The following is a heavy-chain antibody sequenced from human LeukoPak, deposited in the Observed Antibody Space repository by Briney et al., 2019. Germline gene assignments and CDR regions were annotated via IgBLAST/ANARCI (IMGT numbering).Heavy chain of an antibody. CDR3: AGAGSSAYLIDY. V-gene: IGHV4-59*01. CDR2: IYYSGST. D-gene: IGHD3-22*01. Sequence: KPSETLSLTCTVSGGSISSYYWSWIRQPPGKGLEWIGYIYYSGSTNYNPSLKSRVTISVDTSKNQFSLKLTSVTAADTAVYYCAGAGSSAYLIDYWGQGTLVTVSS. J-gene: IGHJ4*02. CDR1: GGSISSYY.